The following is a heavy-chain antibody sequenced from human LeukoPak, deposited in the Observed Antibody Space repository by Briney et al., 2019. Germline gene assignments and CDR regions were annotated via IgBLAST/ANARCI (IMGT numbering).Heavy chain of an antibody. CDR3: AGEGHYYDSTGYYYGGEDY. Sequence: SETLSLTCAVYGGSFSGYYWSWIRQPPGKGLEWIGEINHSGSTNYNPSLKSRVTISVDTSKNQFSLKLTSVTAADTAVYYCAGEGHYYDSTGYYYGGEDYWGQGTLVTVSS. J-gene: IGHJ4*02. V-gene: IGHV4-34*01. CDR1: GGSFSGYY. CDR2: INHSGST. D-gene: IGHD3-22*01.